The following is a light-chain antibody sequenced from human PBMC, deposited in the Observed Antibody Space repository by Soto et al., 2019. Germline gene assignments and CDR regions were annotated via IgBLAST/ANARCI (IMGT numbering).Light chain of an antibody. CDR2: DAS. Sequence: DIQMTQSPSTLSASVGDRVTITCRASQSISSWLAWYQQKPGKAPKLLIYDASSLESGVPSRFNGSGSGTEFTLTISSLQPDDFATYYCQQYNSYSRTFGGGTKVDIK. V-gene: IGKV1-5*01. CDR3: QQYNSYSRT. CDR1: QSISSW. J-gene: IGKJ4*01.